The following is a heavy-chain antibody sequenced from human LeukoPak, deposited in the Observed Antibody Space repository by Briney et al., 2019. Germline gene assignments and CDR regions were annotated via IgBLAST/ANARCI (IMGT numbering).Heavy chain of an antibody. J-gene: IGHJ4*02. Sequence: GGSLRLSCAASGFTFNSYAMSWVRQAPGKGLEWVSAISGSGGSTYYADSVKGRFTISRDNSKNTLYLQRNSLRAEDTAVYYCAKAGYCGSTSCYWGIDYWGQGTLVTVSS. V-gene: IGHV3-23*01. CDR3: AKAGYCGSTSCYWGIDY. CDR1: GFTFNSYA. CDR2: ISGSGGST. D-gene: IGHD2-2*01.